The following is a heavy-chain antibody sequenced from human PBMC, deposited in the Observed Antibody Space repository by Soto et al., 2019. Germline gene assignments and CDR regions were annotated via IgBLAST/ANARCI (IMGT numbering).Heavy chain of an antibody. CDR1: GGTFSIYA. Sequence: QVQLVQSGAEVKKPGSSVKVSCKASGGTFSIYAISWVRQAPGQGLEWRGGFIPLYETANYAQKFQGRVTLTADKSTSTAYMELSSLRAVDTAVYYCAIPSKWNYVYDFYGMDVWGQGTTVTVSS. CDR2: FIPLYETA. V-gene: IGHV1-69*06. D-gene: IGHD3-16*01. CDR3: AIPSKWNYVYDFYGMDV. J-gene: IGHJ6*02.